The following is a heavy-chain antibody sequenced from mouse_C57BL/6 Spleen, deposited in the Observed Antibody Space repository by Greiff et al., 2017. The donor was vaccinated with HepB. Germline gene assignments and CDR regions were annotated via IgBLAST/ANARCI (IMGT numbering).Heavy chain of an antibody. Sequence: EVMLVESGGGLVKPGGSLKLSCAASGFTFSSYAMSWVRQTPEKRLEWVATISDGGSYTYYPDNVKGRFTISRDNAKYNLYLQMSHLKSEDTAMYYCAREDYYGSSWFAYWGQGTLVTVSA. CDR2: ISDGGSYT. D-gene: IGHD1-1*01. CDR1: GFTFSSYA. CDR3: AREDYYGSSWFAY. J-gene: IGHJ3*01. V-gene: IGHV5-4*01.